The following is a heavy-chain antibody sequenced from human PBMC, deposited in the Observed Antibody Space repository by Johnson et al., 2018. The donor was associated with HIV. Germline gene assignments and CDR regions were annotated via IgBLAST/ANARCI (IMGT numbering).Heavy chain of an antibody. CDR3: TRDYDREVTMVRGVWLPDDAFDI. D-gene: IGHD3-10*01. CDR1: GFTFGDYA. J-gene: IGHJ3*02. V-gene: IGHV3-49*04. CDR2: IRSKAYGGTT. Sequence: EVQLVESGGGLVQPGRSLRLSCTASGFTFGDYAMSWVRQAPGKGLEWVGFIRSKAYGGTTEYAASVKGRFTSARDDSKTIAYVQMNSLKTEDTAVYYCTRDYDREVTMVRGVWLPDDAFDIWGQGTMVTVSS.